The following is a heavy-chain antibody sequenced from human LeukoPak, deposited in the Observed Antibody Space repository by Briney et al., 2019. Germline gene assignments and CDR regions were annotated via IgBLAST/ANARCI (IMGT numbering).Heavy chain of an antibody. CDR3: ARDIAPAGLFFDY. V-gene: IGHV3-7*01. CDR1: GFTLSSYW. CDR2: IKYDGSEK. D-gene: IGHD6-13*01. Sequence: GGSLRLSCAASGFTLSSYWMSCVRQAPGKGREWGANIKYDGSEKDYVDSVKGRFTISRDNAKNPLYLHMNSLRAENTAVYYCARDIAPAGLFFDYWGQGTLVTVSS. J-gene: IGHJ4*02.